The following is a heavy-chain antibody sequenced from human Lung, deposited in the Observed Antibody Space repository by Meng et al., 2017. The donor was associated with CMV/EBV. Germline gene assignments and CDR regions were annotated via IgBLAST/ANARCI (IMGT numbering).Heavy chain of an antibody. D-gene: IGHD2-2*02. J-gene: IGHJ3*02. CDR1: GFTFSSYA. CDR2: ISSSGNNT. V-gene: IGHV3-23*01. Sequence: GESLKISCGASGFTFSSYAMSWVRQAPGKGLQWVSSISSSGNNTYYADSVKGRFTISRDNSMNTLYLQMNSLRAEDTAVYYCATTQHYCTSTFCHSGAFDMWGRGPMVTVSS. CDR3: ATTQHYCTSTFCHSGAFDM.